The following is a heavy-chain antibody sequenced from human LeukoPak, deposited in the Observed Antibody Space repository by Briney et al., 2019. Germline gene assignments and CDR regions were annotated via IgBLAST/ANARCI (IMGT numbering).Heavy chain of an antibody. CDR1: GFTFSIYA. D-gene: IGHD2-2*01. Sequence: GGSLRLSCAASGFTFSIYAMNWVRQAPGKGLEWVSGISGSGGSTYYADSVKGRFTISRDNSKNTLFLQMNSLRAEDTAVYYCAKGTSPQYYYYMDVWRKGTTVTVSS. V-gene: IGHV3-23*01. CDR2: ISGSGGST. CDR3: AKGTSPQYYYYMDV. J-gene: IGHJ6*03.